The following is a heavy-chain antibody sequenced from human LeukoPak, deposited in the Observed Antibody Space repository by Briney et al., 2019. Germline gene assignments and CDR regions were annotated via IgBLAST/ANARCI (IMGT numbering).Heavy chain of an antibody. CDR3: ARGPAFDY. J-gene: IGHJ4*02. CDR1: GGSISNYY. V-gene: IGHV4-59*01. CDR2: IFSSGST. Sequence: SETLSLTCTVSGGSISNYYWSWIRQPPGKRLEWIGYIFSSGSTKYNPSLKSQVTISLDTSKNQFSLKLSSVTAADTAVYYCARGPAFDYWGRGTLVTVSS.